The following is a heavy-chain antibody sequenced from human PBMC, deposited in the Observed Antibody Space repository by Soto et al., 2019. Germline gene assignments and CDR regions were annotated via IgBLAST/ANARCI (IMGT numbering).Heavy chain of an antibody. CDR3: AKYQAAAGPAAERSRGGMDV. V-gene: IGHV3-30*18. D-gene: IGHD6-13*01. CDR1: GFTFSSYG. Sequence: QVQLVESGGGVVQPGRSLRLSCAASGFTFSSYGMHWVRQAPGKGLEWVAVISYDGSNKYYADSVKGRFTISRDNSKNTLYLQMNSLRAEDTAVYYCAKYQAAAGPAAERSRGGMDVWGQGTTVTVSS. CDR2: ISYDGSNK. J-gene: IGHJ6*02.